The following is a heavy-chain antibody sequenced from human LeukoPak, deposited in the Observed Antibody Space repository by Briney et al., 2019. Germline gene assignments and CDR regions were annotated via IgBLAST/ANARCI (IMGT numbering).Heavy chain of an antibody. D-gene: IGHD2-8*01. CDR3: AKDLMGAIDY. Sequence: SGGSLRLSCAASGFTFSSYGMSWVRQAPGKGLEWVSGISDSGGSTYYADSVKGRFTIVRDNSKNTLYVQMNSLRAEDTAVYYCAKDLMGAIDYWGQGTLVTVSS. CDR1: GFTFSSYG. V-gene: IGHV3-23*01. CDR2: ISDSGGST. J-gene: IGHJ4*02.